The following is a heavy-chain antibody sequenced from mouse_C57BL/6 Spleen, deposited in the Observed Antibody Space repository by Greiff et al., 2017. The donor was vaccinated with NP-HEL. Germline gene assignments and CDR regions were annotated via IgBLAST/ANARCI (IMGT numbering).Heavy chain of an antibody. D-gene: IGHD1-1*01. Sequence: EVQRVESGGGLVQPGGSLSLSCAASGFTFTDYYMSWVRQPPGKALEWLGFIRNKANGYTTEYSASVKGRFTISRDNSQSILYLQMNALRAEDSATYYCARYDYGSSLCFDYWGQGTTLTVSS. J-gene: IGHJ2*01. V-gene: IGHV7-3*01. CDR3: ARYDYGSSLCFDY. CDR1: GFTFTDYY. CDR2: IRNKANGYTT.